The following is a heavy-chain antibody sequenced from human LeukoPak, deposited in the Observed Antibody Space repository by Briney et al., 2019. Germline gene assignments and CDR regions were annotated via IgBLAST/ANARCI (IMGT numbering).Heavy chain of an antibody. V-gene: IGHV3-23*01. Sequence: GGSLRLSCAASGFTFSSYAMSWVRQAPGKGLEWVSAMSGSGGSTYYADSVKGRFTISRDNAKNSLYLQMNSLRAEDTAVYYCARTKEMATISYFDSWGQGTLVTVSS. CDR1: GFTFSSYA. J-gene: IGHJ4*02. D-gene: IGHD5-24*01. CDR2: MSGSGGST. CDR3: ARTKEMATISYFDS.